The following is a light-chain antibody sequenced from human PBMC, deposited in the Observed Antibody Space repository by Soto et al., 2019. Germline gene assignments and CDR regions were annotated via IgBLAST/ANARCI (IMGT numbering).Light chain of an antibody. CDR3: AAWDDSLNGHVV. CDR2: SSN. J-gene: IGLJ2*01. CDR1: SSNIGSNT. V-gene: IGLV1-44*01. Sequence: QSVLTQPPSASGTPGQRVTISCSGSSSNIGSNTVDWYQLLPGTAPKLLIYSSNQRPSGVPDRFSGSKSGTSASLAISGLQSEDEADYYCAAWDDSLNGHVVFGGGTKLTVL.